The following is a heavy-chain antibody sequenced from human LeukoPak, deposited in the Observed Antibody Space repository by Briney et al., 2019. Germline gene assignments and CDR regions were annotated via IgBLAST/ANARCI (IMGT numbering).Heavy chain of an antibody. J-gene: IGHJ5*02. CDR2: ITDTYNT. D-gene: IGHD6-19*01. V-gene: IGHV3-23*01. CDR1: GIAFIDSA. CDR3: VKGACSSGCSGNH. Sequence: PGGSLRLSCAASGIAFIDSAMYWVGQAAGKGREGVSVITDTYNTYYGDSVKGRFTVSRDNSRKPLYLPTNSLRVDDTALYYCVKGACSSGCSGNHWGQGTRVIVSP.